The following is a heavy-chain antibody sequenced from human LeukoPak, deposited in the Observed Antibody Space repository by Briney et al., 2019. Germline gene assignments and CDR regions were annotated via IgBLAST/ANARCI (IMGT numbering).Heavy chain of an antibody. J-gene: IGHJ4*02. D-gene: IGHD3-9*01. CDR2: IRNKPNSYAT. CDR3: TTDILTGYYFFDY. Sequence: PGGPLRLSCAASGFTFSGSTMHWVRQASGKGLEWVGRIRNKPNSYATAYAASVKGRFTISRDDSKNTAYLQMNSLKIEDTAVYYCTTDILTGYYFFDYWGQGTLVTVSS. CDR1: GFTFSGST. V-gene: IGHV3-73*01.